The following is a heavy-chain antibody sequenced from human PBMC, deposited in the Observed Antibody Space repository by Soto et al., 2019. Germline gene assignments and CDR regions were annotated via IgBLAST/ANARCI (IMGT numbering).Heavy chain of an antibody. CDR1: GGTFSSFA. Sequence: QVQLVQSGAEVKKPGSSVKVSCKASGGTFSSFAISWVRQAPGQGLEWMARIIPIFDTANYAQKVQGRVTITPDASTSTDYMELSSLRSEDTAVYYCVGYYYNTRGYYYDYWGQGTLVTVSS. V-gene: IGHV1-69*18. D-gene: IGHD3-22*01. CDR2: IIPIFDTA. CDR3: VGYYYNTRGYYYDY. J-gene: IGHJ4*02.